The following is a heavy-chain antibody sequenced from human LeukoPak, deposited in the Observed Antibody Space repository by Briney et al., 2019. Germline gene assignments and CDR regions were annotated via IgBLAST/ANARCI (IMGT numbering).Heavy chain of an antibody. CDR3: ANGDGFDY. Sequence: PGGSLRLSCATSGFTFSNFWMSWVRQAPGKGLEWVANIKQDGSEKYYVDSVKGRFTISRDNAKNSLYLQMNSLRAEDTAVYYCANGDGFDYWGQGTLVTVSP. V-gene: IGHV3-7*01. D-gene: IGHD5-24*01. J-gene: IGHJ4*02. CDR1: GFTFSNFW. CDR2: IKQDGSEK.